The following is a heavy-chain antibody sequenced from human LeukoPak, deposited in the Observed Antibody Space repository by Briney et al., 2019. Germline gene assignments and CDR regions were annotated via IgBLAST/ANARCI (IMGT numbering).Heavy chain of an antibody. CDR2: IWYDGSNK. Sequence: PGGSLRLSCAASGFTFSSYGMHWVRQAPGKGLEWVAVIWYDGSNKYYADSVKGRFTISRDNSKNTLYLQMNSLRAEDTAVYYCAREVTGDYGYWYFDLWGRGTLVTVSS. CDR3: AREVTGDYGYWYFDL. J-gene: IGHJ2*01. D-gene: IGHD4-17*01. V-gene: IGHV3-33*01. CDR1: GFTFSSYG.